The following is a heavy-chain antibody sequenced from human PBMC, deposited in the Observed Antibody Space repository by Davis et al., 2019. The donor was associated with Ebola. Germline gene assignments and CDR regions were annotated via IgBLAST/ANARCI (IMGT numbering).Heavy chain of an antibody. CDR2: IHYLGNT. Sequence: SETLSLTFTVSGGSINNYFWSWLRQPPGKGLEWIGNIHYLGNTNYNPSLKSRVTMSVDTSKNQFSLKLSSVTAADTAVYYCARGNYGDYIVLYYYNMDVWGQGTTVTVSS. D-gene: IGHD4-17*01. CDR3: ARGNYGDYIVLYYYNMDV. V-gene: IGHV4-59*01. J-gene: IGHJ6*02. CDR1: GGSINNYF.